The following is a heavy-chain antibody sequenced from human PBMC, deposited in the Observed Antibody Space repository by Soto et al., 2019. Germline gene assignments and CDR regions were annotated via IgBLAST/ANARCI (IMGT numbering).Heavy chain of an antibody. Sequence: QVQLEQSGAEVKEPGASVRVSCKLSGDTFTRYYIHWVRQAPGQGLEWMGRINPNSGDTKYAQSFQGRVTMTRDTSINIAYMELSRLRSDDTAVYYCARGGGSSFFDYWGQGILVTVSS. CDR1: GDTFTRYY. J-gene: IGHJ4*02. CDR3: ARGGGSSFFDY. CDR2: INPNSGDT. D-gene: IGHD2-2*01. V-gene: IGHV1-2*06.